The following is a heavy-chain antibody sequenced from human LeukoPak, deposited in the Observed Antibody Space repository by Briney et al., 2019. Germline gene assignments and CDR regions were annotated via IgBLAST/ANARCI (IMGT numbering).Heavy chain of an antibody. V-gene: IGHV4-39*01. CDR1: GGSISSSSYY. CDR3: ARHAHRPVSPYYYGSGSSYYYYGMDV. Sequence: PSETLSLTCTVSGGSISSSSYYWGWIRQPPGKGLEWIGSIYYSGSTNYNPSLKSRVTISVDTSKNQFSLKLSSVTAADTAVYYCARHAHRPVSPYYYGSGSSYYYYGMDVWGQGTTVTVSS. D-gene: IGHD3-10*01. CDR2: IYYSGST. J-gene: IGHJ6*02.